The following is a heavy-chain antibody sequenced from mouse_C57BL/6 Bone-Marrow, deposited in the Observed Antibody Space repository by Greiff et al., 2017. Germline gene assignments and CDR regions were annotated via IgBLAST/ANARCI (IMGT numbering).Heavy chain of an antibody. D-gene: IGHD1-1*01. CDR3: ASLLLPSGYAMDY. CDR1: GFTFTDYY. V-gene: IGHV7-3*01. J-gene: IGHJ4*01. CDR2: IRNKANGYTT. Sequence: EVQRVESGGGLVQPGGSLSLSCAASGFTFTDYYMSWVRQPPGKALEWLGFIRNKANGYTTEYSASVKGRFTISRANSQSILYLQMNALGAEDSATYYCASLLLPSGYAMDYWGQGTSVTVSS.